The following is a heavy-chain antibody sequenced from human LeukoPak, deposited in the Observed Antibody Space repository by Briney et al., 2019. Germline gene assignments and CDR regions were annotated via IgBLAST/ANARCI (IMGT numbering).Heavy chain of an antibody. D-gene: IGHD3-16*01. Sequence: SETPSLTCTVSVGSIASSTHYWGWIRQPPGRGLEWIGNVYYGGNTYYNPSFKSRATMSVYTPKNQFSVRLNSVTAADTAVYYCARLVEVASVITFGGVTDYWGQGILVTVSS. CDR3: ARLVEVASVITFGGVTDY. J-gene: IGHJ4*02. V-gene: IGHV4-39*01. CDR2: VYYGGNT. CDR1: VGSIASSTHY.